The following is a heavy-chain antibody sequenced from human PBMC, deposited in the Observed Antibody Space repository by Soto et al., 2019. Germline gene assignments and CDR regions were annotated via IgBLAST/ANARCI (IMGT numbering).Heavy chain of an antibody. Sequence: QVQLVQSGAEVKKPGSSVKVSCKASGGTFSSYAISWVRQAPGQGLEWMGGIIPIFGTANYAQKFQGRVTITADESTSTAYMELSSLRSEDTAVYYCARGGKTYYYDSSGYYSLDYWGQGTLVTVSS. CDR3: ARGGKTYYYDSSGYYSLDY. V-gene: IGHV1-69*01. J-gene: IGHJ4*02. D-gene: IGHD3-22*01. CDR1: GGTFSSYA. CDR2: IIPIFGTA.